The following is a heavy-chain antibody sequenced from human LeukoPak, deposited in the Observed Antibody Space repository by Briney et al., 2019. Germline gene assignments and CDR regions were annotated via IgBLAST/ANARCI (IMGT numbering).Heavy chain of an antibody. D-gene: IGHD3-3*01. CDR1: GGPFNGYY. CDR2: IYYSGST. CDR3: ARDHSIRFLEWLLYD. V-gene: IGHV4-34*01. J-gene: IGHJ4*02. Sequence: SETLSLTCAVYGGPFNGYYWSWIRQPPGKGLEWIGSIYYSGSTYYNPSLKSRVTISVDTSKNQFSLKLSSVTAADTAVYYCARDHSIRFLEWLLYDWGQGTLVTVSS.